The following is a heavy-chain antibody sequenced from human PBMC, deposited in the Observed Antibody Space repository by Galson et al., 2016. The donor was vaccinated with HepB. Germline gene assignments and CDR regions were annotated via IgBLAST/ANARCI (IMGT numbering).Heavy chain of an antibody. J-gene: IGHJ5*02. CDR1: GYTFTNYD. D-gene: IGHD1-14*01. Sequence: SVKVSCKASGYTFTNYDINWVRQAPGQGLEWMGWMNPNSGNTDYAQKFQGRVTMTRNTSKNTAYMELSSLRSEDTAVYYCARGNRRQSLTYNWLDPWGQGTLVTVSS. CDR2: MNPNSGNT. V-gene: IGHV1-8*01. CDR3: ARGNRRQSLTYNWLDP.